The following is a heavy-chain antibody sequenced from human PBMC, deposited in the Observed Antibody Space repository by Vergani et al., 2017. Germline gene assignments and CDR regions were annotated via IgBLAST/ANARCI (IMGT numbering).Heavy chain of an antibody. CDR1: GFTFSSYW. V-gene: IGHV3-74*01. J-gene: IGHJ4*01. D-gene: IGHD4-17*01. CDR2: IDSDGSST. Sequence: EVQLVESGGGLVQPGGSLRLSCAASGFTFSSYWMHWVRQAPGKGLVWVSSIDSDGSSTSYADSVKGRFTISRDNAKNTLYLQMMSLRVDDTAVYYCAGEVSGARDYWGQGTLVTVSS. CDR3: AGEVSGARDY.